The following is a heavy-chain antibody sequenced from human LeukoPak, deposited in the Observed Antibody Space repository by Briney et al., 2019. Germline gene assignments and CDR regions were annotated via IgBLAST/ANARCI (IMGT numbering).Heavy chain of an antibody. D-gene: IGHD2-2*01. CDR1: GITFSSHA. CDR3: AKVWCSSTSCYSGIYYYYGMDV. CDR2: ISGSGGTT. J-gene: IGHJ6*04. V-gene: IGHV3-23*01. Sequence: TGGSLRLSCAASGITFSSHAMSWVRQAPGKGMEWVSAISGSGGTTYYADSVKGRFTISRDNSKDTLSQQMNSLRGEDTAVYYCAKVWCSSTSCYSGIYYYYGMDVWGKGTTVTVSS.